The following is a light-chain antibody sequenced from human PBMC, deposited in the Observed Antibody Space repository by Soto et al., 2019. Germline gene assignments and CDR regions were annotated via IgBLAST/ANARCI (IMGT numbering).Light chain of an antibody. V-gene: IGLV2-14*01. CDR1: SSDIGDYNY. Sequence: QSALTQPASVSGSPGQSITISCVGTSSDIGDYNYVSWYQQHPGKVPKVIIYDVSNRPSGVSYRFSATKSGNTASLTISGLRAEDEADYYCCSYTRSGTLIFGTGTQLTVL. J-gene: IGLJ1*01. CDR3: CSYTRSGTLI. CDR2: DVS.